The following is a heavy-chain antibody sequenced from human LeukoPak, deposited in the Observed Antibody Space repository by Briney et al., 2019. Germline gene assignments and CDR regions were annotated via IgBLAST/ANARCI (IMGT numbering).Heavy chain of an antibody. J-gene: IGHJ4*02. Sequence: GGFLRLSCAASGFTLSNYWMHWVRQAPGKGLVWVSRIKRDGSESNYADSVRGRFTISRDNAKNTLYLQMNSLRAEDTAVYYCAKVDWRSDCSAGSCPNWGQGTLVTVSS. CDR1: GFTLSNYW. D-gene: IGHD2-15*01. CDR3: AKVDWRSDCSAGSCPN. V-gene: IGHV3-74*01. CDR2: IKRDGSES.